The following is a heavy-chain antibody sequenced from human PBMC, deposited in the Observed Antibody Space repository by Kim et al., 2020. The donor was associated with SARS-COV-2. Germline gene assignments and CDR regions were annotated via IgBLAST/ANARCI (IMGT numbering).Heavy chain of an antibody. CDR2: INHSGST. V-gene: IGHV4-34*01. Sequence: SETLSLTCAVYGGSFSGYYWSWIRQPPGKGLEWIGEINHSGSTNYNPSLKSRVTISVDTSKNQFSLKLSSVTAADTAVYYCARGLTYYYDSSGYPPLDY. D-gene: IGHD3-22*01. J-gene: IGHJ4*01. CDR1: GGSFSGYY. CDR3: ARGLTYYYDSSGYPPLDY.